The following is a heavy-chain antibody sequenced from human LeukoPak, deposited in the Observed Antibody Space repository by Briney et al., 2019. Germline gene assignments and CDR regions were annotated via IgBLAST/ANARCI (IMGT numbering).Heavy chain of an antibody. CDR1: GGSISSSNYY. Sequence: SETLSLTCTVSGGSISSSNYYWGWIRQPPGRGLEWIGSVYYSGSTYSNPSLKSRVTVSVGTSKNQFSLKLSSVTAADTAVYYCARPYGGNSNFDYWGQGALVTVSS. V-gene: IGHV4-39*01. J-gene: IGHJ4*02. D-gene: IGHD4-23*01. CDR2: VYYSGST. CDR3: ARPYGGNSNFDY.